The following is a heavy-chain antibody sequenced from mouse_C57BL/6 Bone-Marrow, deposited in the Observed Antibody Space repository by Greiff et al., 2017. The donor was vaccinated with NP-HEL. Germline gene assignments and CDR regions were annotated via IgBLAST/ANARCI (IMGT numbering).Heavy chain of an antibody. CDR1: GFTFTDYY. CDR2: IRNKANGYTT. D-gene: IGHD2-2*01. CDR3: ARSGLGGYFDY. Sequence: DVHLVESGGGLVQPGGSLSLSCAASGFTFTDYYMSWVRQPPGKALEWLGFIRNKANGYTTEYSASVKGRFTISRDNSQSILYLQMNALRAEDSATYYCARSGLGGYFDYWGQGTTLTVSS. J-gene: IGHJ2*01. V-gene: IGHV7-3*01.